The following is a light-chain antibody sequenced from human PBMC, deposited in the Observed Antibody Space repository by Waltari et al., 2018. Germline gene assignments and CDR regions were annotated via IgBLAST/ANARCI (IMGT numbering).Light chain of an antibody. J-gene: IGLJ3*02. CDR1: TGVVTSGHF. CDR2: DTT. V-gene: IGLV7-46*01. CDR3: FLVYGGVGV. Sequence: QAVVTQEPSLTVSPGGTVTLTCASTTGVVTSGHFPYWFQQKPGQAPKTLIYDTTNKHSWTPARFSGSLLGGKAALTLSGAQPEDEADYFCFLVYGGVGVVGGGTKLTVL.